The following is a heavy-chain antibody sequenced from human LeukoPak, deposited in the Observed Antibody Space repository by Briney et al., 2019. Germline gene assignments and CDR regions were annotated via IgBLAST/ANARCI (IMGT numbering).Heavy chain of an antibody. CDR1: GGSISSISYY. D-gene: IGHD6-6*01. CDR2: IYTSGST. Sequence: SETLSLTCTVSGGSISSISYYWSWIRQPAGKGLEWIGRIYTSGSTNYNPSLKSRVTISVDTSKNQFSLKLSSVTAADTAVYYCARGDSSSSYFQHWGQGTLVTVSS. V-gene: IGHV4-61*02. CDR3: ARGDSSSSYFQH. J-gene: IGHJ1*01.